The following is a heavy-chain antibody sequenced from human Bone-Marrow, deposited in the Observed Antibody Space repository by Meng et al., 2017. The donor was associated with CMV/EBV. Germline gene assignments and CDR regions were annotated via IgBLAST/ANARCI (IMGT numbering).Heavy chain of an antibody. D-gene: IGHD3-22*01. J-gene: IGHJ6*02. Sequence: GGLLRLSCAASGFTFEAYAMHWVRQAPGKGLEWVSGISWNSGSIGYADSVKGRFTISRDNAKNSLYLQMNSLRGEDTALYYCAKDIAPYYYVSSGYYYHYPDYYGMDVWGQGTTVTVSS. CDR2: ISWNSGSI. CDR1: GFTFEAYA. V-gene: IGHV3-9*01. CDR3: AKDIAPYYYVSSGYYYHYPDYYGMDV.